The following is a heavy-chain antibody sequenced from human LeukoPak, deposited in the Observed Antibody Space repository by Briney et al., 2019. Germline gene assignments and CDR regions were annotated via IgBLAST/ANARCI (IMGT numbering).Heavy chain of an antibody. V-gene: IGHV3-23*01. J-gene: IGHJ4*02. D-gene: IGHD2-21*02. CDR3: AKDFGVVVTAIPSY. Sequence: GGSLRLSCAASGLTFSNYAMIWVRQAPREGLEWVSAICGRGGSTYYADSAKGRFTISRDNSKNTLSLQMNSLRSEDTAVYYCAKDFGVVVTAIPSYWGQGTLVTVSP. CDR1: GLTFSNYA. CDR2: ICGRGGST.